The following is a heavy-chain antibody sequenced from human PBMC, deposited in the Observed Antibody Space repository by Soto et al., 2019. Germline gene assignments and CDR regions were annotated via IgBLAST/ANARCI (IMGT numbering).Heavy chain of an antibody. D-gene: IGHD6-13*01. V-gene: IGHV4-34*01. CDR3: ARGYSSSWYPHFDY. CDR2: INHSGST. J-gene: IGHJ4*02. Sequence: SETLSLTCAVYGGSFSGYYWSWIRQPPGKGLEWIGEINHSGSTNYNPSLKSRVTISVDTSKNQFSLKLSSVTAADTAVYYCARGYSSSWYPHFDYWGQGTLVTVSS. CDR1: GGSFSGYY.